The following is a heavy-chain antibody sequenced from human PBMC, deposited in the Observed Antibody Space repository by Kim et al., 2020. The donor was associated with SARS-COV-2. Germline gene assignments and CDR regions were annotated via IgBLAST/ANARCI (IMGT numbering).Heavy chain of an antibody. D-gene: IGHD6-19*01. J-gene: IGHJ3*02. V-gene: IGHV3-7*01. CDR2: IKQDGNQN. Sequence: GGSLRLSCAASGFTFSSYWMTWVRQAPGKGLEWMANIKQDGNQNYYVDSVKGRFTISRDTAKNSLHLQMNSLRAENTAVYYCARDGELYNSGKDAFDIWG. CDR1: GFTFSSYW. CDR3: ARDGELYNSGKDAFDI.